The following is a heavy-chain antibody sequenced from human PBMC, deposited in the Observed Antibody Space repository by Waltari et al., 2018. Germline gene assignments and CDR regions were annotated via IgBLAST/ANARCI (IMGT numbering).Heavy chain of an antibody. V-gene: IGHV3-13*01. Sequence: ELQLVESGGGLVQPGGSLRLSCAASGFPFSSYDMHWVRQATGKGLEWVSAIGTAGDTYYPGSVKGRFTISRENTKNSLYLQMNSLRAGDTAVYYCARDRGLYGMDVWGQGTTVTVS. J-gene: IGHJ6*02. CDR1: GFPFSSYD. CDR2: IGTAGDT. CDR3: ARDRGLYGMDV.